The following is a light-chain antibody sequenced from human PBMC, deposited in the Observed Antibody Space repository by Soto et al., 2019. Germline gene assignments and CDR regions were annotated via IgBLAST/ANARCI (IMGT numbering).Light chain of an antibody. V-gene: IGKV2-30*01. CDR2: KVS. CDR3: MQGTHWPWT. Sequence: VVLTQSPLSLPFTVGQPASISCRSSQSPEYSDGNPCLSWYRQRPGQSPRRLIYKVSNRDSGVPDRFSGSGSGTDFTLRISRVEAEDVGVYYCMQGTHWPWTFGQGTKVDIK. J-gene: IGKJ1*01. CDR1: QSPEYSDGNPC.